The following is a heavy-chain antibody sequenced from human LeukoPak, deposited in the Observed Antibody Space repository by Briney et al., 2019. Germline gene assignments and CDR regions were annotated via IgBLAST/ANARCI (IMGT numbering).Heavy chain of an antibody. CDR1: GFTFSSYA. CDR3: ANHYHYYDSSGPHRHLNS. D-gene: IGHD3-22*01. CDR2: ISGSGGST. V-gene: IGHV3-23*01. Sequence: PGGSLRLSCAASGFTFSSYAMSWVRQAPGKGLEWVSAISGSGGSTYYADSVKGRFTISRDNSKNTLYLQMNSLRAEDTAVYYCANHYHYYDSSGPHRHLNSWGQGTLVTVSS. J-gene: IGHJ4*02.